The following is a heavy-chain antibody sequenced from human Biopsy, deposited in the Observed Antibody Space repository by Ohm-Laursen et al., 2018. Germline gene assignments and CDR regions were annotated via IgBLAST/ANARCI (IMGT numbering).Heavy chain of an antibody. J-gene: IGHJ4*02. D-gene: IGHD2-8*01. CDR1: SYTFTDYN. CDR2: INCKTGAT. Sequence: SSVKVSCKASSYTFTDYNIHWMRQAPGQGLEWLGYINCKTGATNYAQKFQGTVTMTRDTSISTAYLALGSLRSADTAIYYCARDPLNGHKHFDYWGQGTLVTVSS. CDR3: ARDPLNGHKHFDY. V-gene: IGHV1-2*02.